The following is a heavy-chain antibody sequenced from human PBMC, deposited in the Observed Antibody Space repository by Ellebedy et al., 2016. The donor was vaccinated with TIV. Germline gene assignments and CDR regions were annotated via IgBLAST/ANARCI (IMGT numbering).Heavy chain of an antibody. V-gene: IGHV3-30-3*01. J-gene: IGHJ3*02. CDR1: GFTFSSYA. Sequence: PGGSLRLSCAASGFTFSSYAMHWVRQAPGKGLEWVALISYDGTNKYYADSVRGRFTISRDNFKNTLYLQMDSLRAEDTAMYYCAREGRALWDAFDIWGQGTKVTVSS. CDR3: AREGRALWDAFDI. CDR2: ISYDGTNK.